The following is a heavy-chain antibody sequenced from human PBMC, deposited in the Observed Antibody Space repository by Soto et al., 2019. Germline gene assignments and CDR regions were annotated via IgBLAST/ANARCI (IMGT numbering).Heavy chain of an antibody. Sequence: QVQLQESGPGLVKPSQTLSLTCTVSGGSISSGDYYWSWIRQPPGKGLEWIGYIYYSGSTYYNPSLKSRVTISVDTSKNQFSLKLSSVTAADTAVYYCARRYYDFWSGYSHWYFDLWGRGTLVTVSS. CDR1: GGSISSGDYY. D-gene: IGHD3-3*01. J-gene: IGHJ2*01. CDR2: IYYSGST. V-gene: IGHV4-30-4*01. CDR3: ARRYYDFWSGYSHWYFDL.